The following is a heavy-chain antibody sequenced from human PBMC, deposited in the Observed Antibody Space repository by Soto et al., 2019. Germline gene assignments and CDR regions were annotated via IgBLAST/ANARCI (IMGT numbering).Heavy chain of an antibody. Sequence: PGGSLRLSCAASGFTVSSNYMSWVRQAPGKGLEWVAVISYDGSNKYYAGSVKGRFTISRDNSKNTLYLQMNSLRAEDTAVYYCAKDVLRFLEWLAFYGMDVWGQGTTVTVSS. V-gene: IGHV3-30*18. CDR2: ISYDGSNK. CDR3: AKDVLRFLEWLAFYGMDV. CDR1: GFTVSSNY. D-gene: IGHD3-3*01. J-gene: IGHJ6*02.